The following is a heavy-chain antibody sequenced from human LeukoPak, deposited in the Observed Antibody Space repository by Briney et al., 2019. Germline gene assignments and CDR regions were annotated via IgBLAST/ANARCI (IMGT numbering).Heavy chain of an antibody. V-gene: IGHV3-21*01. J-gene: IGHJ4*02. CDR3: ARDLNCVSGVTPLDH. Sequence: GGSLRLSCAASGFHFRFYSFNWVRQAPGKGLEWVSSISSNNVYIYYADSVKGRFSISRDNAKNSLYLQMSSLRAEDTAVYYCARDLNCVSGVTPLDHWGQGTLVTVSS. CDR2: ISSNNVYI. CDR1: GFHFRFYS. D-gene: IGHD2-21*01.